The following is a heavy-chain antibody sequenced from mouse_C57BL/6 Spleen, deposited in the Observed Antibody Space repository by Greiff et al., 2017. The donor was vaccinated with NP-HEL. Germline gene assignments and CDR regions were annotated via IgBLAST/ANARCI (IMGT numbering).Heavy chain of an antibody. V-gene: IGHV1-82*01. Sequence: VKLMESGPELVKPGASVKISCKASGYAFSSSWMNWVKQRPGKGLEWIGRIYPGDGDTNYNGKFKGKATLTADKSSSTAYMQLSSLTSEDSAVYFCAPLLYYAMDYWGQGTSVTVSS. CDR1: GYAFSSSW. D-gene: IGHD1-2*01. J-gene: IGHJ4*01. CDR3: APLLYYAMDY. CDR2: IYPGDGDT.